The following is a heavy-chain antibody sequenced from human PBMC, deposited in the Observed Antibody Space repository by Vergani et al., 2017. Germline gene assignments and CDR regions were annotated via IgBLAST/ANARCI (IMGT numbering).Heavy chain of an antibody. D-gene: IGHD3-16*02. V-gene: IGHV3-74*03. CDR1: GFSFNSYW. J-gene: IGHJ5*01. CDR2: IKSDGSIT. CDR3: ARARCIETCYMSNWLDS. Sequence: DVHLAESGGGFFQPGGSLRLSCSASGFSFNSYWMHWVRQVPGKGLLWVSRIKSDGSITAYADPVKGRFTISRDNAQNTLYLQMNRLRVEDTGVYYCARARCIETCYMSNWLDSWGQGTLVTVSS.